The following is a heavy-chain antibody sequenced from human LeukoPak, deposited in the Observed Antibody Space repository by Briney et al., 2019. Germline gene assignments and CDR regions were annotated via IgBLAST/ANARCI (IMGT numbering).Heavy chain of an antibody. Sequence: GGSLRLSCVASGFTFGKYWMSWVRQAPGKGLEWVANIKQDGSERYYVDSVRGRFTISRDNAKNSLYLQMNSLRAEDTAVYYCARGLGYYYFDYWGQGTLVTVSS. CDR1: GFTFGKYW. CDR3: ARGLGYYYFDY. CDR2: IKQDGSER. D-gene: IGHD1-26*01. J-gene: IGHJ4*02. V-gene: IGHV3-7*01.